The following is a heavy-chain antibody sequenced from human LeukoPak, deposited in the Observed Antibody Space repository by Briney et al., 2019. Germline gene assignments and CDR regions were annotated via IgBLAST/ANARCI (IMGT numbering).Heavy chain of an antibody. D-gene: IGHD1-26*01. J-gene: IGHJ4*02. V-gene: IGHV1-2*02. CDR1: GYTFTGYY. Sequence: VKVSCKASGYTFTGYYMHWVRQSPGQGLEWVGWVNPNSGDTNYAQKFQGRVTMTRDTSISTAYMELSRLRSDDTAVYYCARGCSGSYCFDYWGQGTLVTVSS. CDR3: ARGCSGSYCFDY. CDR2: VNPNSGDT.